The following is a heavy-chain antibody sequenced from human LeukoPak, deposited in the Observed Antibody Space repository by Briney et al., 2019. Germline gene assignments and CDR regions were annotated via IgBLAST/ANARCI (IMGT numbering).Heavy chain of an antibody. Sequence: GASVKVSCKASGYTFTSYDINWVRQATGQGLEWMGWMNPNSGNTGYAQKFQDRVTMTRNTSISTAYMELSSLRSEDTAVYYCARRLSSVTYYYYGMDVWGQGTTVTVSS. CDR3: ARRLSSVTYYYYGMDV. CDR2: MNPNSGNT. V-gene: IGHV1-8*01. D-gene: IGHD2-21*02. J-gene: IGHJ6*02. CDR1: GYTFTSYD.